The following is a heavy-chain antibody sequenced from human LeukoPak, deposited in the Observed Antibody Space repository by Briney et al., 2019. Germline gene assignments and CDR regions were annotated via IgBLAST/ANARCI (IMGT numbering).Heavy chain of an antibody. D-gene: IGHD3-22*01. V-gene: IGHV1-69*13. Sequence: SVKVSCKASGGTFSSYAISWVRQAPGQGLEWMGGIIPIFGTANYAQKFQGRVTITADESTSTAYMELSSLRSEDTAVYYCARVLGDDSSGYYRYYFDYWGQGTLVTVSS. CDR1: GGTFSSYA. CDR2: IIPIFGTA. CDR3: ARVLGDDSSGYYRYYFDY. J-gene: IGHJ4*02.